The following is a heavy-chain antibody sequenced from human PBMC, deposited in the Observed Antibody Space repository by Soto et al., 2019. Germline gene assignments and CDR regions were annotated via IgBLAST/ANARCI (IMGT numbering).Heavy chain of an antibody. V-gene: IGHV3-74*01. J-gene: IGHJ1*01. D-gene: IGHD3-10*01. CDR1: GFTFSTYW. Sequence: EVQLVESGGGLVQPGGSLRLSCAASGFTFSTYWMQWVRQVPGEGLVWVSSISENGGITTYADSVKGRFTISRDNAKNTLYLQMNGLRVEDTAIYYCGREYYSSGTHWGQGTLVTVST. CDR3: GREYYSSGTH. CDR2: ISENGGIT.